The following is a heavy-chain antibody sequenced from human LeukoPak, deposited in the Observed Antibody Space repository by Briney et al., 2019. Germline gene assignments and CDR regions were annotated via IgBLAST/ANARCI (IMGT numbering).Heavy chain of an antibody. V-gene: IGHV4-4*07. Sequence: PETLSLTCTVSGGSISSYYWSWIRQPAGKGLEWIGRIYTSGSTNYNPSLKSRVTMSVDTSKNQFSLKLSSVTAADTAVYYCARGLTSNAPFDYWGQGTLVTVSS. CDR3: ARGLTSNAPFDY. CDR1: GGSISSYY. CDR2: IYTSGST. D-gene: IGHD2-8*01. J-gene: IGHJ4*02.